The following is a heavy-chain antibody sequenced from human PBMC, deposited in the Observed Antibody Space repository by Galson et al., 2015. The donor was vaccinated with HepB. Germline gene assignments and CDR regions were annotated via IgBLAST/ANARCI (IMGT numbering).Heavy chain of an antibody. CDR3: AREPYCSSTSCYWFDP. CDR1: GGTFSSYA. V-gene: IGHV1-69*10. Sequence: SVKVSCKASGGTFSSYAISWVRQALGQGLEWMGGIIPIFGIANYAQKFQGRVTITADKSTSTAYMELSSLRSEDTAVYYCAREPYCSSTSCYWFDPWGQGTLVTVSS. D-gene: IGHD2-2*01. J-gene: IGHJ5*02. CDR2: IIPIFGIA.